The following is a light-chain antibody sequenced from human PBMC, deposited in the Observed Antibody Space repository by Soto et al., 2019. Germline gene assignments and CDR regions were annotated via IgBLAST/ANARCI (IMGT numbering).Light chain of an antibody. CDR2: DAS. V-gene: IGKV3-11*01. CDR3: QQRSNWLTWT. CDR1: QSVSSY. Sequence: EIVLTQSPATLSLSPGERATLSCRASQSVSSYLAWYQQKPGQAPRLLIYDASNRATGIPARFSGSGSGTDFTLTISSLEPEDFGVYYCQQRSNWLTWTFAPGTMVDIK. J-gene: IGKJ1*01.